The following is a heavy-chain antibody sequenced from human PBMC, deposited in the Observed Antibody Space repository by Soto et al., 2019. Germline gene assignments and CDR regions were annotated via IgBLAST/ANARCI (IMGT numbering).Heavy chain of an antibody. CDR2: IYHSGST. J-gene: IGHJ4*02. CDR1: GYSISSGYC. V-gene: IGHV4-38-2*01. Sequence: PSETLSLTCAVSGYSISSGYCWGWIRQPPGKGLEWIGSIYHSGSTYYNPSLKSRVTISVDTSKNQFSLKLSSVTAADTAVYYCARPRYSLLSEGYFDYWGQGTLVTVSS. D-gene: IGHD5-18*01. CDR3: ARPRYSLLSEGYFDY.